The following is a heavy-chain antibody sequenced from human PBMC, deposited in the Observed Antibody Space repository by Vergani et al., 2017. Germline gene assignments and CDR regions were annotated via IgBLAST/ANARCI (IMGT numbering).Heavy chain of an antibody. CDR3: AKDDSQAVVNFFDY. CDR2: ISGSGGGT. V-gene: IGHV3-23*01. D-gene: IGHD4-23*01. J-gene: IGHJ4*02. Sequence: EVQLLESGGGLVQPGGSLRLSCAASGFSFSNYAMNWVRQAPGKGLEWVSAISGSGGGTLYADSVKGRFTISRDNSKNTLYLQIDSLRAEDTAVYFCAKDDSQAVVNFFDYWGQGTLVTVSS. CDR1: GFSFSNYA.